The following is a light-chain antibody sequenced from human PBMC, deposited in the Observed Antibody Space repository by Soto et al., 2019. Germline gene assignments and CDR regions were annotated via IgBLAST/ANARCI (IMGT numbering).Light chain of an antibody. V-gene: IGKV2-28*01. J-gene: IGKJ1*01. CDR2: LGS. Sequence: DIVMTQSPLSLPVTPGEPASISCRSSQSLLHTNGYNYLDWYLQKPGQSPQLLIYLGSNRASVAPERFSGSGSGTDFTLKISTVEAEVVGVYYCMQSLPTWTFGQGTKVAIK. CDR1: QSLLHTNGYNY. CDR3: MQSLPTWT.